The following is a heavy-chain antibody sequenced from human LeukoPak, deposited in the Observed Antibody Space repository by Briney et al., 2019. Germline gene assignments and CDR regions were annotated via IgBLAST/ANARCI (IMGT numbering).Heavy chain of an antibody. CDR1: GYPINSGYY. Sequence: SETLSLTCTVSGYPINSGYYWGWIRQPPGKGLEWIGSIWHTGSTYYNPSVKSRITISVDTSKNQFSLKLTSVTAVDTAVYYCARITDLTVATDYWGRGTLVTVSS. D-gene: IGHD6-19*01. J-gene: IGHJ4*02. CDR2: IWHTGST. CDR3: ARITDLTVATDY. V-gene: IGHV4-38-2*02.